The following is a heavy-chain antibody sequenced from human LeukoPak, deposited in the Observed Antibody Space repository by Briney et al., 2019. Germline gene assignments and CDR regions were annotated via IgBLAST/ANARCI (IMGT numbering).Heavy chain of an antibody. J-gene: IGHJ3*02. CDR1: GFTVSSDY. Sequence: PGGSLRLSCAASGFTVSSDYLSWVRQAPGKGLEWVSVIFSGASTYYADSVKGRFTISRDNSKNTLYLHMNSLSAEDTAVYYCARGSPYSGHDLRAFDIWGQGTTVTVSS. CDR3: ARGSPYSGHDLRAFDI. D-gene: IGHD5-12*01. V-gene: IGHV3-66*01. CDR2: IFSGAST.